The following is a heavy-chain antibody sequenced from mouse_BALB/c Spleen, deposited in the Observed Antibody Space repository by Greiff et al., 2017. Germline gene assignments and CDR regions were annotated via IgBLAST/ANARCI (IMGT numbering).Heavy chain of an antibody. Sequence: VQLVESGPGLVQPSQSLSITCTVSGFSLTSYGVHWVRQPPGKGLEWLGVIWAGGSTNYNSALMSRLSISKDNSKSQVFLKMNSLQTDDTAMYYCARDGYPQFAYWGQGTLVTVSA. J-gene: IGHJ3*01. D-gene: IGHD2-2*01. CDR1: GFSLTSYG. CDR3: ARDGYPQFAY. CDR2: IWAGGST. V-gene: IGHV2-9*02.